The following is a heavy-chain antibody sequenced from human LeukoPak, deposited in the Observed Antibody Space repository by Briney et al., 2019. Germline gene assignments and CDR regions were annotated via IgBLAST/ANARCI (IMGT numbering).Heavy chain of an antibody. D-gene: IGHD3-22*01. J-gene: IGHJ4*02. Sequence: SETLSLTCAVYGGSFSGYYWSWIRQPPGKGLEWIGEINHSGSTNYNPSLKSRVTISVDTSKNQFSLKLSSVTAADTAVYYCARHYYYDSSGYYLPFDYWGQGTLVTVSS. CDR2: INHSGST. CDR1: GGSFSGYY. V-gene: IGHV4-34*01. CDR3: ARHYYYDSSGYYLPFDY.